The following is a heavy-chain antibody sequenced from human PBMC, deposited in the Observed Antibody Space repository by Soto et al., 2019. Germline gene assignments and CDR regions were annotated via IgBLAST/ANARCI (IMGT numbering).Heavy chain of an antibody. CDR2: INHSGST. CDR3: ARRPSYSSGWYWNYYYGMDV. D-gene: IGHD6-19*01. Sequence: PSETLSLTCAVYGGSFSGYYWSWIRQPPGKVLEWIGEINHSGSTNYNPSLKSRVTISVDTSKNQFSLKLSSVTAADTAVYYCARRPSYSSGWYWNYYYGMDVWGQGTTVTVSS. CDR1: GGSFSGYY. J-gene: IGHJ6*02. V-gene: IGHV4-34*01.